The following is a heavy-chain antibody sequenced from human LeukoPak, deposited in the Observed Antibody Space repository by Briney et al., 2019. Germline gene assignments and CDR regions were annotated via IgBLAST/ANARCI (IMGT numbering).Heavy chain of an antibody. J-gene: IGHJ2*01. CDR1: GGSISSYY. V-gene: IGHV4-59*01. D-gene: IGHD2-15*01. CDR3: AKGLYTSGPYWYFDL. Sequence: SETLSLTCTVSGGSISSYYWSWIRQPPGKGLEWIGYIYYSGSTNYNPSLKSRVTISVDTSKNQFSLKLSSVTAADTAVYYCAKGLYTSGPYWYFDLWGRGTLVTVSS. CDR2: IYYSGST.